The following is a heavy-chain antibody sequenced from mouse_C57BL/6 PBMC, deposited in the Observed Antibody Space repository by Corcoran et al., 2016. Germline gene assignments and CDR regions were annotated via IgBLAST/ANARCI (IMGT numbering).Heavy chain of an antibody. CDR2: INPNNGGT. Sequence: EDQLQQSGPELVKPVASVKIPCQASGYTLTAYNMDWVKQSHGKSLEWIGDINPNNGGTIYNQKFKGKATLTVDKSSSTAYMELRSLTSEDTAVYYCARRGNGYPAWFAYWGQGTLVTVSA. D-gene: IGHD2-2*01. CDR1: GYTLTAYN. J-gene: IGHJ3*01. CDR3: ARRGNGYPAWFAY. V-gene: IGHV1-18*01.